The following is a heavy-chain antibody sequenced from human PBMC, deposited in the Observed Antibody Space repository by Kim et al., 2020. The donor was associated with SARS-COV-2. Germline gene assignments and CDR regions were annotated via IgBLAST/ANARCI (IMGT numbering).Heavy chain of an antibody. CDR2: VSDSGTAT. CDR3: VKELVLRDSLTFDY. D-gene: IGHD3-10*01. Sequence: GGSLRLSCAASGFTFSNYAMAWVRQAPGKGLEWVSAVSDSGTATFYAGSVRGRFTISRDNSKNMVYLHMNSLRAEDTAIYYCVKELVLRDSLTFDYWGQG. CDR1: GFTFSNYA. J-gene: IGHJ4*02. V-gene: IGHV3-23*01.